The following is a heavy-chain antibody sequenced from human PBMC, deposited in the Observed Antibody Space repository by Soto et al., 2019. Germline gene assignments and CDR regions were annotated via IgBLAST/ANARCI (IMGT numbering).Heavy chain of an antibody. CDR1: GYTFTSYG. CDR3: ARALIRAADYDY. CDR2: ISPYNGNT. V-gene: IGHV1-18*01. Sequence: ASVKVSCKASGYTFTSYGISWVRQAPGQGLEWMGWISPYNGNTNYAQKLQGRVTMTKDTSTSTAYMELSRLRSDDTAVYYCARALIRAADYDYWGQGTLVTVSS. D-gene: IGHD6-13*01. J-gene: IGHJ4*02.